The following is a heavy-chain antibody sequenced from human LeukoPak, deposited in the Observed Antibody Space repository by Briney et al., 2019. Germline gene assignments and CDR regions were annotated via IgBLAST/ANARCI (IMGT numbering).Heavy chain of an antibody. D-gene: IGHD3-10*01. CDR3: TTDLRNYYGSGSYPV. V-gene: IGHV3-15*01. J-gene: IGHJ4*02. CDR1: GFTFSNVW. CDR2: IKSKTDGGTT. Sequence: GGSLRLSCAASGFTFSNVWMSWVRQAPGKGLEWVGRIKSKTDGGTTDYAAPVKGRFTISRDDSKNTLYLQMNSLKTEDTAVYYCTTDLRNYYGSGSYPVWGQGTLVTVSS.